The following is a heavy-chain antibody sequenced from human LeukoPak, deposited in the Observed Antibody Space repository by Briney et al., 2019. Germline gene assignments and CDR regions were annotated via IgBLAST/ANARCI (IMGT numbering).Heavy chain of an antibody. J-gene: IGHJ6*03. CDR1: RASFSDYF. Sequence: SETPSLTCAVYRASFSDYFWSWIRQSPGKGLEWIGRIYTSGSTNYNPSLKSRVTMSVDTSKNQFSLKLSSVTAADTAVYYCASNMNGYYYYYMDVWGKGTTVTVSS. D-gene: IGHD1-1*01. CDR2: IYTSGST. V-gene: IGHV4-59*10. CDR3: ASNMNGYYYYYMDV.